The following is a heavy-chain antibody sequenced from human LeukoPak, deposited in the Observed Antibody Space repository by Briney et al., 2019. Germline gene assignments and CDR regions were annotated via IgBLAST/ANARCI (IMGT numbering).Heavy chain of an antibody. J-gene: IGHJ4*03. D-gene: IGHD6-19*01. CDR3: ARDNGREVVAGTSGN. Sequence: VASVKLSFKASGYTFTSYGISWVRLAPGQGLEWMGWISAYNGNTNYVQKLQGRVTMTADTSTSTAYIELRSLRSDDTAVYYCARDNGREVVAGTSGNWGHGTLVTVSS. CDR1: GYTFTSYG. CDR2: ISAYNGNT. V-gene: IGHV1-18*01.